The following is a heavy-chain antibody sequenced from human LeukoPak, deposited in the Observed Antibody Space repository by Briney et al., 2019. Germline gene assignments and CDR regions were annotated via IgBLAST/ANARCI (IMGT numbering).Heavy chain of an antibody. CDR2: ISGSGGST. V-gene: IGHV3-23*01. Sequence: PGGSLRLSCAASGFTFSSYAMSWVRQAPGKGLEWVSAISGSGGSTYYVDSVRGRFTISRDNSKNTLYLQMNRLRAEDTAVYYCAKESLVVVAVPDAFDIWGQGTMVTVSS. CDR1: GFTFSSYA. CDR3: AKESLVVVAVPDAFDI. D-gene: IGHD2-15*01. J-gene: IGHJ3*02.